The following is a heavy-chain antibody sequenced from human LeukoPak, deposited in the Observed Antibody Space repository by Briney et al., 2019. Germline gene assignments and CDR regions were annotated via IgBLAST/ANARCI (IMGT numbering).Heavy chain of an antibody. CDR3: ARDSAAIAVTY. D-gene: IGHD6-19*01. J-gene: IGHJ4*02. CDR2: ISSSGYHI. CDR1: GFTFSSNF. Sequence: PGGSLRLSCSASGFTFSSNFMTWVRQAPGEGLEWVSSISSSGYHIYYGDSVKGRFTISRDNAKNSLYLQMSSLRAEDTAVYYCARDSAAIAVTYWGQGTLVTVSS. V-gene: IGHV3-21*01.